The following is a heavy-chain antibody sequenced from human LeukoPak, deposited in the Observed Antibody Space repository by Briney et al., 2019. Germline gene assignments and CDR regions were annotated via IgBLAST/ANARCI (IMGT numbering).Heavy chain of an antibody. CDR1: GFIFSRYS. D-gene: IGHD6-19*01. Sequence: PGGSLRLSCAASGFIFSRYSMNWVRQAPGKGLEWVSYISSSNSTIYYADSVKGRFTISRDNAKSSLYLQMNSLRAEDTAVYYCARATVAGRGSLDYWGQGTLVTVSS. CDR3: ARATVAGRGSLDY. J-gene: IGHJ4*02. CDR2: ISSSNSTI. V-gene: IGHV3-48*04.